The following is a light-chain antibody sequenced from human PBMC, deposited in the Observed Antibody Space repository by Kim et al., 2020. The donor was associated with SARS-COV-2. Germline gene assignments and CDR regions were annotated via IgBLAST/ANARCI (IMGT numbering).Light chain of an antibody. V-gene: IGLV1-47*01. CDR3: AAWDHSLSGHVL. CDR2: RSN. J-gene: IGLJ3*02. CDR1: SSNIASNH. Sequence: QSVLTQPPSASGTPGQSVTISCSGSSSNIASNHVYWYQQLPGTAPRLLIDRSNQRPSGVPDRFSGSKSGTSASLAISGLRSEDEADYYCAAWDHSLSGHVLFGGGTQLTVL.